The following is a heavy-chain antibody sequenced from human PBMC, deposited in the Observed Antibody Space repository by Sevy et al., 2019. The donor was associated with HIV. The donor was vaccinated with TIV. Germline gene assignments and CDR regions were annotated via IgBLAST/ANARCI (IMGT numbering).Heavy chain of an antibody. CDR3: ATPTVERDYYYYGMDV. V-gene: IGHV1-24*01. Sequence: ASVKVSCKVSGYTLTELSMHWVRQAPGKGLEWMGGLDPEDGETIYAQKFQGRVTMTEDTSTDTAYMELSSLRSEDTAVYYCATPTVERDYYYYGMDVWGQGTTVTVSS. D-gene: IGHD4-4*01. CDR1: GYTLTELS. J-gene: IGHJ6*02. CDR2: LDPEDGET.